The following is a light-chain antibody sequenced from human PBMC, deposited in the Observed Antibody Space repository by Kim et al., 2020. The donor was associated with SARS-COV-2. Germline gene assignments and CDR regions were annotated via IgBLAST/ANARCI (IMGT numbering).Light chain of an antibody. CDR1: QSLLHSNGYNY. CDR3: MQALQTPYT. J-gene: IGKJ2*01. Sequence: PASISFRSSQSLLHSNGYNYLDWYLQKPGQSPQLLIYLGSNRASGVPDMFSGSGSGTDFTLKISRVEAEDVGVYYCMQALQTPYTFGQGTKLEI. CDR2: LGS. V-gene: IGKV2-28*01.